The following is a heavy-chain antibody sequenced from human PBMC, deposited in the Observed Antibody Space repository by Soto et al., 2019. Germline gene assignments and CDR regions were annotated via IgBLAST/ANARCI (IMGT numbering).Heavy chain of an antibody. D-gene: IGHD2-15*01. CDR2: IHPGDSDT. CDR3: ARTPGPEVAASLGYYYFSGMDV. V-gene: IGHV5-51*01. Sequence: VESLKISCDASGYSLTSYWIGWVRQMPWKGLEWMGIIHPGDSDTKYSPSFQGQVTISVDKSITTAYLQWSSLKASDTAMYYCARTPGPEVAASLGYYYFSGMDVWDQGTTVTVSS. CDR1: GYSLTSYW. J-gene: IGHJ6*02.